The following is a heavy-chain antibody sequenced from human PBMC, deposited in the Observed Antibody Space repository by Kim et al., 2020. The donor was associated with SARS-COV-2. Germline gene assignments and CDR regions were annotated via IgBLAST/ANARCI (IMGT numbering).Heavy chain of an antibody. CDR3: ARCPLSMTMVRGMITTTLFAFYTMDA. Sequence: GGSLRLSCTVSGFNFNSYSMNWVRQAPGKGLEWVSYISSSSSTVYYAGSVRGRFTISRDNAKNSLFLQMNSVRDDDTAVYYCARCPLSMTMVRGMITTTLFAFYTMDAWGQGTTVTVSS. CDR1: GFNFNSYS. V-gene: IGHV3-48*02. CDR2: ISSSSSTV. D-gene: IGHD3-10*01. J-gene: IGHJ6*02.